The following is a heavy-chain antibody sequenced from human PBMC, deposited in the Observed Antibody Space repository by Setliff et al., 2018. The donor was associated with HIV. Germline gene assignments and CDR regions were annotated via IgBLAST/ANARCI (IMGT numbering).Heavy chain of an antibody. J-gene: IGHJ3*02. V-gene: IGHV4-59*01. D-gene: IGHD2-15*01. Sequence: PSETLSLTCTVSGGSISRYYWSWIRQPPGKGLEWIGYIYYSGSTNYNPSLKSRVTISVDTSKNQFSLKLSSVPAADTAVYYCARNPCSGGSCPYAFDIWGQGTMVTVSS. CDR3: ARNPCSGGSCPYAFDI. CDR2: IYYSGST. CDR1: GGSISRYY.